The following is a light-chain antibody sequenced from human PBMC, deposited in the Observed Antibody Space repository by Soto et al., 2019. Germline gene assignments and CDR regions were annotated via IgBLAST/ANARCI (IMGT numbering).Light chain of an antibody. CDR3: SSYAGRTLYV. Sequence: QSVLTQPPSVSGAPGQRVTISCTGSSSNIGAGYDVHWYQQLPGTAPKLLIYGNSNRPSGVPDRFSGSKSGTSASLTVSGLQAEDEADYYCSSYAGRTLYVFGTGTKVTVL. J-gene: IGLJ1*01. CDR2: GNS. CDR1: SSNIGAGYD. V-gene: IGLV1-40*01.